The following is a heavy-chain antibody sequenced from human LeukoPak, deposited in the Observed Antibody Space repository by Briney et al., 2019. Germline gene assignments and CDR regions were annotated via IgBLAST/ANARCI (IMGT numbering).Heavy chain of an antibody. V-gene: IGHV3-74*01. CDR2: ISSDGGTT. J-gene: IGHJ4*02. Sequence: GGSLRLSCAASGFTFSISWMHWVRHAPGKGLVWVSHISSDGGTTNYADSVKGRFTISRDNAKSTLYLQMNSLRAEDTAVYYCTSLSFKSDWGQGTLVTVSS. D-gene: IGHD3-10*01. CDR3: TSLSFKSD. CDR1: GFTFSISW.